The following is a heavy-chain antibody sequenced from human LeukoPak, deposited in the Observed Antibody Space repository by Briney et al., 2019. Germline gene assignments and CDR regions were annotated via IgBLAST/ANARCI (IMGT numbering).Heavy chain of an antibody. D-gene: IGHD4-23*01. CDR2: IYYSGST. CDR1: GGSINSSSYY. CDR3: ARVTFEGRAVVTYYFDY. V-gene: IGHV4-39*07. J-gene: IGHJ4*02. Sequence: SETLSLTCTVSGGSINSSSYYWGWIRQPPGKGLEWIGSIYYSGSTYYNPSLKSRVTISVDTSKNQFSLKLSSVTAADTAVYYCARVTFEGRAVVTYYFDYWGQGTLVTVSS.